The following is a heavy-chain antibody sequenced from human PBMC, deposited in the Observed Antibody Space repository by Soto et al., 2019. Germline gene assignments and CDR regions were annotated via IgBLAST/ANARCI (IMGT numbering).Heavy chain of an antibody. CDR1: GFTFSTYT. CDR3: VREDGKVGTNSAFDY. J-gene: IGHJ4*02. Sequence: GSLRLSCASSGFTFSTYTMNWVRQAPGKGLEWVSSINGRGNYIYYAESVKGRFTISRDNAKNSLYLQMDRLRAEDTALYYCVREDGKVGTNSAFDYWGLGALVTDSS. CDR2: INGRGNYI. V-gene: IGHV3-21*01. D-gene: IGHD1-26*01.